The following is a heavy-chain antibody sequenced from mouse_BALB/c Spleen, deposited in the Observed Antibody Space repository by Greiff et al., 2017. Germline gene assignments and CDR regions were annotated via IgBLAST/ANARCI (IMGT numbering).Heavy chain of an antibody. D-gene: IGHD3-3*01. V-gene: IGHV5-12-1*01. CDR2: ISSGGGST. J-gene: IGHJ4*01. CDR1: GFAFSSYD. Sequence: EVKLVESGGGLVKPGGSLKLSCAASGFAFSSYDMSWVRQTPEKRLEWVAYISSGGGSTYYPDTVKGRFTISRDNAKNTLYLQMSSLKSEDTAMYYCAREGTGNFNYAMDYWGQGTSVTVSS. CDR3: AREGTGNFNYAMDY.